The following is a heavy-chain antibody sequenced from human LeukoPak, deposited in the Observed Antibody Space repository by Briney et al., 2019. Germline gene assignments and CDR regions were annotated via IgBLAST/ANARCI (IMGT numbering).Heavy chain of an antibody. Sequence: GGSLRLSCAASGFTFDDYAMYWVRQSPGKGLEWVSGISWNSGSTGYADSVRGRFTIPRDNAKKSLYLQMNSLRDEDTALYYCAKDQATFGIYDYGMDVWGQGTKVTVSS. J-gene: IGHJ6*02. CDR1: GFTFDDYA. V-gene: IGHV3-9*01. CDR3: AKDQATFGIYDYGMDV. D-gene: IGHD3-3*01. CDR2: ISWNSGST.